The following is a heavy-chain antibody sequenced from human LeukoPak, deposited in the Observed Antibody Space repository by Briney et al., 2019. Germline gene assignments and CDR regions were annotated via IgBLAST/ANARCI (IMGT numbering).Heavy chain of an antibody. J-gene: IGHJ3*02. Sequence: GASVKVSCKASGYTFTSYDINWVRQATGQGLEWMGWMNPNSGNTGYAQKFQGRVTMTRNTSISTAYMELSSLRSEDTAVYYCAKDLGAGGGSVFDIWGQGTMVTVSS. CDR3: AKDLGAGGGSVFDI. D-gene: IGHD1-26*01. CDR2: MNPNSGNT. V-gene: IGHV1-8*01. CDR1: GYTFTSYD.